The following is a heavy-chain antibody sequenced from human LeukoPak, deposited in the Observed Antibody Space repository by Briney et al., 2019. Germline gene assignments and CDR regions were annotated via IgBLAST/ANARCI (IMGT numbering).Heavy chain of an antibody. Sequence: GSLRLSCAASGFTFSSYSMNWVRQAPGKGLEWVSSITSSGRYIYYADSVKGRFTISRDNSENSLYLQMDSLTAEDTAVYYCARSLRYFDWLRRDGWFDPWGQGTLVTVSS. CDR2: ITSSGRYI. V-gene: IGHV3-21*01. J-gene: IGHJ5*02. CDR1: GFTFSSYS. D-gene: IGHD3-9*01. CDR3: ARSLRYFDWLRRDGWFDP.